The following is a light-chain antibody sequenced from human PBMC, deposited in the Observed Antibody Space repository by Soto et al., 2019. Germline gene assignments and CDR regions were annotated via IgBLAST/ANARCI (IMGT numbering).Light chain of an antibody. Sequence: IVMTQSPATLSVSPGERATLPCRASQSVRSNLAWYRQKTGQAPRIVIYGESTGATGIPARLSGSGSGTELTLTISRLQSEDFAVYYCQQYHDWPLTCGGGTKVDIK. V-gene: IGKV3-15*01. CDR3: QQYHDWPLT. CDR2: GES. J-gene: IGKJ4*01. CDR1: QSVRSN.